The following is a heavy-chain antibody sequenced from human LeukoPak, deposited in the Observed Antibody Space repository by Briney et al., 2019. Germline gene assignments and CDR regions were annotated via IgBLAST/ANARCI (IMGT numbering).Heavy chain of an antibody. CDR1: GYTFTRYA. V-gene: IGHV1-3*01. J-gene: IGHJ4*02. Sequence: GASVKVSCKASGYTFTRYAMHWVRQAPGQRLEWMGWINAGNGNTKYSQKFQGRVTITRDTSASTAYMELSSLRSEDTAVYYCARDAHKEYSGSYPFDYWGQGTLVTVSS. CDR2: INAGNGNT. D-gene: IGHD1-26*01. CDR3: ARDAHKEYSGSYPFDY.